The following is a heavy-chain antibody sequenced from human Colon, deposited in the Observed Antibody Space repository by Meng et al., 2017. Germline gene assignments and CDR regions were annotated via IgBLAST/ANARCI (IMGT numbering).Heavy chain of an antibody. CDR3: AGGPWEFDY. CDR2: VDYSGST. D-gene: IGHD1-26*01. Sequence: HVPLQQSAPCSLRSSEALSLSCTFSCAYVSSGKHYWSWIRQPPGKGLEYIAYVDYSGSTHYNPSLKSRVTMSVDTPKKQLSLKLSSVTAADTAVYYCAGGPWEFDYWGQGTLLTVSS. CDR1: CAYVSSGKHY. J-gene: IGHJ4*02. V-gene: IGHV4-61*01.